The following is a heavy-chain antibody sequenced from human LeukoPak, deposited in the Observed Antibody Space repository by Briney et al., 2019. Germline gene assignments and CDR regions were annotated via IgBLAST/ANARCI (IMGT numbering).Heavy chain of an antibody. V-gene: IGHV4-59*01. CDR1: GGSISSYY. J-gene: IGHJ4*02. CDR2: IYYGGST. D-gene: IGHD2-8*01. Sequence: PSETLSLTCTVSGGSISSYYWSWIRQPPGKGLEWIGYIYYGGSTNYNPSLKSRVTISVDTSKNQFSLKLSSVTAADTAVYYCARDRSPNAFDYWGQGTLVTVSS. CDR3: ARDRSPNAFDY.